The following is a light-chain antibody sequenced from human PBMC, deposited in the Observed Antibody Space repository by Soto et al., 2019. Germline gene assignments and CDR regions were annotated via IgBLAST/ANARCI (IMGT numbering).Light chain of an antibody. CDR3: AAWDGSRNGVA. J-gene: IGLJ2*01. Sequence: QSVLTQPPSASGTPGQRVTISCSGSSSNIGSNTVNWYQQFPGTAPKLLIYSNNQRPSGVPDRISGSKSGTSASLAISGLQSEDEDDYYCAAWDGSRNGVAFGGGTKVTVL. CDR1: SSNIGSNT. V-gene: IGLV1-44*01. CDR2: SNN.